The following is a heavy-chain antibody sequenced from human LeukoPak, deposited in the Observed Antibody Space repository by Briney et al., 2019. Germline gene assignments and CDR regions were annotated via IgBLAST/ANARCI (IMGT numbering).Heavy chain of an antibody. J-gene: IGHJ3*02. CDR2: INHSGST. D-gene: IGHD3-10*01. V-gene: IGHV4-34*01. CDR1: GGSFSGYY. CDR3: ARRSRRITPIRGAFDI. Sequence: PSETLSLTCAVYGGSFSGYYWSWIRQPPGKGLEWIGEINHSGSTNYNPSLKSRVTISVDTSKNQFSLKLSSVTAADTAVYYCARRSRRITPIRGAFDIWGQGTMVTVSS.